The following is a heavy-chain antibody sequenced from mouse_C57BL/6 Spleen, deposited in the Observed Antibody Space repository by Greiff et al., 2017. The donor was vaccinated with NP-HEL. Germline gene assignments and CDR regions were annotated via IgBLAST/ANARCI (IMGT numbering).Heavy chain of an antibody. Sequence: VQLQQSGPELVKPGASVKISCKASGYAFSSSWMNWVKQRPGKGLEWIGRIYPGDGDTNYNGKFKGKATLTADKSSSTAYMQLSSLTSEDSAVYFCAREWITTVVGPFDYWGQGTTLTVSS. D-gene: IGHD1-1*01. CDR2: IYPGDGDT. CDR3: AREWITTVVGPFDY. V-gene: IGHV1-82*01. J-gene: IGHJ2*01. CDR1: GYAFSSSW.